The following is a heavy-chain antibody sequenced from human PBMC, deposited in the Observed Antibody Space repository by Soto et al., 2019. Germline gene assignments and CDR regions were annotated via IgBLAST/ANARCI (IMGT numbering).Heavy chain of an antibody. Sequence: GGSLRLSCAASGFTFSSYAMSWVRQAPGKGLGWVSTISSNSAYIYYTDALRGRFTISRDNAKNSLHLQMNSLRAEDTAVYYCTRGASRDSSARGWFDPWGPGTLVTVS. V-gene: IGHV3-21*01. CDR2: ISSNSAYI. CDR1: GFTFSSYA. CDR3: TRGASRDSSARGWFDP. J-gene: IGHJ5*02. D-gene: IGHD6-13*01.